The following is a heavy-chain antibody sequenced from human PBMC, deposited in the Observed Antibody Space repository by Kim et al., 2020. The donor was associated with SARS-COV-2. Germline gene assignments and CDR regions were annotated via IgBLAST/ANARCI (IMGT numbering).Heavy chain of an antibody. CDR3: ARGGYQLLPIEY. CDR2: IYYTGST. V-gene: IGHV4-39*07. CDR1: GASISGGNYY. J-gene: IGHJ4*01. Sequence: SETLSLTCTVSGASISGGNYYWGWIRQPPGKGLEWIGSIYYTGSTYYNTSLKSRVSISVDTSKTQFSLKLNSVTAADTAVYYCARGGYQLLPIEYWG. D-gene: IGHD6-6*01.